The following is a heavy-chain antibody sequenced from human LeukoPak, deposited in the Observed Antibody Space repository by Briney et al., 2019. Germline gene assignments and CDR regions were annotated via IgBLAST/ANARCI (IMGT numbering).Heavy chain of an antibody. CDR2: INPNSADT. CDR3: ARDRQRLPYYYFYYMDV. J-gene: IGHJ6*03. Sequence: ASVKVSCKASGYTFTGYYIHWVRQAPGQGLEWMGWINPNSADTNYVQKFQGRVTMTRDTSISTAYMELSRLRSDDTAVYYCARDRQRLPYYYFYYMDVWGKGTTVTVSS. V-gene: IGHV1-2*02. CDR1: GYTFTGYY. D-gene: IGHD6-25*01.